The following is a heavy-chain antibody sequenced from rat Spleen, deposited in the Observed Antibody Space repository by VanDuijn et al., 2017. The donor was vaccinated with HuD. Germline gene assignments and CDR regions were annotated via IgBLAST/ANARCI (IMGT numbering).Heavy chain of an antibody. CDR2: ISYDGSST. CDR1: GFTFSNYD. J-gene: IGHJ2*01. D-gene: IGHD1-12*01. CDR3: TTDQIIIY. V-gene: IGHV5-20*01. Sequence: EVQLVESGGGLVQPGRSMKLSCAASGFTFSNYDMAWVRQAPTKGLEWVASISYDGSSTYYRDSVKGRFTISRDNAKSTLYLQMDSLRSEDTATYYCTTDQIIIYWGQGVMVTVSS.